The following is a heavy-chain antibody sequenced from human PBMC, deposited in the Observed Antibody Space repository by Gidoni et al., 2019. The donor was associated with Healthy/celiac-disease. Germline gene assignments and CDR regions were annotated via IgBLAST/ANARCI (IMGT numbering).Heavy chain of an antibody. CDR1: GYTLTGYY. CDR3: ARDKGNYDILTGYYAY. J-gene: IGHJ4*02. D-gene: IGHD3-9*01. V-gene: IGHV1-2*02. CDR2: INPNSGGT. Sequence: QVQLVQSGAEVKKPGASVKVSCKASGYTLTGYYMHWVRQAPGQGLAWMGWINPNSGGTNYAQKFQGRVTMTRDTSISTAYMELSRLRSDDTAVYYCARDKGNYDILTGYYAYWGQGTLVTVSS.